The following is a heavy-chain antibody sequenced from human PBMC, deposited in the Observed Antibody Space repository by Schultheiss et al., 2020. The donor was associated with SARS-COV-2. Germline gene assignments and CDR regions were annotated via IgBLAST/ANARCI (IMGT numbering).Heavy chain of an antibody. CDR2: ISYDGSNK. J-gene: IGHJ4*02. D-gene: IGHD2-21*01. CDR3: TTDIHCGGDCYYVY. CDR1: GFTFSSYA. V-gene: IGHV3-30-3*01. Sequence: GGSLRLSCAASGFTFSSYAMHWVRQAPGKGLEWVAVISYDGSNKYYADSVKGRFTISRDNSKNTLYLQMNSLKTEDTAVYYCTTDIHCGGDCYYVYWGQGTLVTVSS.